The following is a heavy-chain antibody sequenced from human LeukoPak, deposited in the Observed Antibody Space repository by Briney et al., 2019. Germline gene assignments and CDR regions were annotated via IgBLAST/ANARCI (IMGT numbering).Heavy chain of an antibody. V-gene: IGHV4-34*01. CDR2: INHSGST. CDR1: GGSFSGYY. J-gene: IGHJ4*02. D-gene: IGHD5-24*01. CDR3: ARGRRRDGADY. Sequence: SETLSLTCAVYGGSFSGYYWSWIRRPPGKGLEWIGEINHSGSTNYNPSLKSRVTISVDTSKNQFSLKLSSVTAADTAVYYCARGRRRDGADYWGQGTLVTVSS.